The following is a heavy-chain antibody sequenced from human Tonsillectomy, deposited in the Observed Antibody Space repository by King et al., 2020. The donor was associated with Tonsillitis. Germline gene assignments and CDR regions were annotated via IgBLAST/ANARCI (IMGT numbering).Heavy chain of an antibody. CDR2: INFSGTT. Sequence: PLQESGPGLVKPSETLSLSCPVSGGSISPYYWSWIRQSPGKGLEWIGNINFSGTTNYNPSINSRVTISADTSKSQVSLKLSSVTAADTAVYYCARDRPDWGDWYFDLWGRGTLVTVSS. D-gene: IGHD7-27*01. J-gene: IGHJ2*01. CDR3: ARDRPDWGDWYFDL. CDR1: GGSISPYY. V-gene: IGHV4-59*13.